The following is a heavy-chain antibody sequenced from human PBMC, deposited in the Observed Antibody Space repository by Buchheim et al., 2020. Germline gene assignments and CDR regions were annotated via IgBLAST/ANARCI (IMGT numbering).Heavy chain of an antibody. J-gene: IGHJ4*02. CDR2: ISIDGRTT. Sequence: QVQLVESGGGVVQPGNSLRLSCAASGFAFSSYGIHWVRQAPGKGLEWVSAISIDGRTTYYADYVKGRFTISRDISKNTLYLQMDSLRAEDTAVYYCAKSLRGNSGSYCFDYWGQGTL. D-gene: IGHD1-26*01. CDR1: GFAFSSYG. V-gene: IGHV3-NL1*01. CDR3: AKSLRGNSGSYCFDY.